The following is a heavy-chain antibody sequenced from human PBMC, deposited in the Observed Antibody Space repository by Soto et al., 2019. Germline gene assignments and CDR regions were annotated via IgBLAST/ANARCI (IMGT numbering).Heavy chain of an antibody. CDR2: INAGNGNT. CDR3: ARGNLYNWNDVPWFDP. J-gene: IGHJ5*02. CDR1: GYTFTSYA. Sequence: GASVKVSCKASGYTFTSYAMHWVRQAPGQRLEWMGWINAGNGNTKYSQKFQGRVTITRDTSASTAYMELSSLRSEDTAVYYCARGNLYNWNDVPWFDPWGQGTLVTVSS. D-gene: IGHD1-20*01. V-gene: IGHV1-3*01.